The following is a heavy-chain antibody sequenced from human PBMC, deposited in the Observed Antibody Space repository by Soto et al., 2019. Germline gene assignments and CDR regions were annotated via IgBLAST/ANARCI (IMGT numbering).Heavy chain of an antibody. CDR1: GFTFSSYA. J-gene: IGHJ6*02. D-gene: IGHD2-8*01. Sequence: GGSLRLSCAASGFTFSSYAMSWVRQAPGKGLEWVSAISGSGGSTYYADSVKGRFTISRDNSKNTLYLQMNSLRAEDTAVYYCAKDMMIMVYAPYGMDVWGQGTTVTVSS. CDR2: ISGSGGST. CDR3: AKDMMIMVYAPYGMDV. V-gene: IGHV3-23*01.